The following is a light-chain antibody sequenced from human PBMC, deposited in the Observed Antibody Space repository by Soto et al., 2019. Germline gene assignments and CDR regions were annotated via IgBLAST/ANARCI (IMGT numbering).Light chain of an antibody. V-gene: IGLV2-14*01. CDR1: SSXXGGYNY. CDR3: SSYTRRSPYV. J-gene: IGLJ1*01. CDR2: EVS. Sequence: QSVLTQPSSVSGSPGQSITISCTGTSSXXGGYNYFSLYQQHPGKAPKLMIYEVSNRHSGVSNRLSGSKSVNAESQTISGLQAEDEADYYCSSYTRRSPYVCGTGTKVTVL.